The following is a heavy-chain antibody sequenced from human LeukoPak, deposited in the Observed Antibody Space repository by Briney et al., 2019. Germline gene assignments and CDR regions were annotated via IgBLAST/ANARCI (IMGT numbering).Heavy chain of an antibody. Sequence: PGGSLRLSCAASVFTFSDYYMSWIRQAPGKGLEWVSYISSSGGTIYYADSVKGRFTISRDNAKNSLYLKMNSLRAEDTAVYYCARDAVVVIATSGSDDAFYIWGQGTMVTVSS. J-gene: IGHJ3*02. CDR3: ARDAVVVIATSGSDDAFYI. CDR2: ISSSGGTI. V-gene: IGHV3-11*01. D-gene: IGHD2-21*01. CDR1: VFTFSDYY.